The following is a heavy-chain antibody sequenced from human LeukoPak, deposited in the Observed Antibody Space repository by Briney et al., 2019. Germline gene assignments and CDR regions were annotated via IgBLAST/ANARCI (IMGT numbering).Heavy chain of an antibody. J-gene: IGHJ5*02. V-gene: IGHV4-38-2*02. D-gene: IGHD3-22*01. CDR2: IYHSGST. CDR1: GYSISSGYY. Sequence: SETLSLTCTVSGYSISSGYYWGWIRQPPGKGLEWIGSIYHSGSTYYNPSFKSRVTISVDTSKNQFSLKLSSVTAADTAVYYCARYYDSSGYYSNWFDPWGQGTLVTVSS. CDR3: ARYYDSSGYYSNWFDP.